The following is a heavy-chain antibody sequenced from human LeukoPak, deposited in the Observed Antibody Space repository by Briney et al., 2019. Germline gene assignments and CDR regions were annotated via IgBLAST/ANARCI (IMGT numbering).Heavy chain of an antibody. CDR2: ISAYNGNT. CDR3: ARGSGRLGYYDSSGLGAFDI. Sequence: ASVKVSCKASGYTFTSYGISWVRQAPGQGLEWMGWISAYNGNTNYAQKLQGRVTMTTDTSTSTAYMELRSLRSDDTAVYYCARGSGRLGYYDSSGLGAFDIWGQGTMVTVSS. J-gene: IGHJ3*02. D-gene: IGHD3-22*01. CDR1: GYTFTSYG. V-gene: IGHV1-18*01.